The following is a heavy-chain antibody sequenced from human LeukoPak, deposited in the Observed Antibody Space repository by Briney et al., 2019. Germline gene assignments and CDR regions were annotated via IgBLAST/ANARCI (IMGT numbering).Heavy chain of an antibody. CDR1: GFTFSSYA. CDR2: ISGSGDST. J-gene: IGHJ4*02. V-gene: IGHV3-23*01. Sequence: GGSLRLSCAASGFTFSSYAMSWVRQAPGKGLEWVSTISGSGDSTYYADSVKGRFSISRDNSKNTLYLQMNSLRAEDTAVYYCAKAPAPGYSSSNYFDYWGQGTLVTVSS. D-gene: IGHD6-6*01. CDR3: AKAPAPGYSSSNYFDY.